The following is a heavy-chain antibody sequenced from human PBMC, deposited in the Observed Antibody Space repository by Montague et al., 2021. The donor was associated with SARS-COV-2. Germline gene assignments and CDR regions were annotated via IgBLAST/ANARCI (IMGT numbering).Heavy chain of an antibody. CDR2: MYYSGST. J-gene: IGHJ6*02. D-gene: IGHD3-10*01. V-gene: IGHV4-39*07. Sequence: SETLSITCTVSGGSISSSNYYWGWIRQPPGKGLEWIGNMYYSGSTYYNPSLKSRVTISIDTSKNQFSLKLSSVTAADTAVYYCARDDIVLQGVTKGKDVWGQGTTVTVSS. CDR3: ARDDIVLQGVTKGKDV. CDR1: GGSISSSNYY.